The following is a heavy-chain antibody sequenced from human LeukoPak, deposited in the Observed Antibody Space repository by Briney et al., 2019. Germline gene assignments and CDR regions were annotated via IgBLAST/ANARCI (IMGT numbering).Heavy chain of an antibody. Sequence: GGSLRPSCAASGFIFSDYYMSWIRQAPGKGLEWVSYISSSGSTIYNADSVQGRFTISRDNAKNSLYLQMNSLRAEDTAVYYCARERSPDIFDGSFYSYYGMDVWGQGTTVTVS. J-gene: IGHJ6*02. D-gene: IGHD3-9*01. CDR1: GFIFSDYY. V-gene: IGHV3-11*01. CDR3: ARERSPDIFDGSFYSYYGMDV. CDR2: ISSSGSTI.